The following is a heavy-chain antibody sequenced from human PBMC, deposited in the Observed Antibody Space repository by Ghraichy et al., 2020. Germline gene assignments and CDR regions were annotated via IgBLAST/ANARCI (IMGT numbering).Heavy chain of an antibody. V-gene: IGHV3-21*01. Sequence: GESLNISCAVSGFTFSNYNMNWVRQAPGKGLEWVSSISSSSTYIYYADSVKGRFTISRDNAKNSLFLQMNSLRAEDTAVYYCAGGEDYSSLRGDYWGQGTLVTVSS. CDR1: GFTFSNYN. CDR3: AGGEDYSSLRGDY. CDR2: ISSSSTYI. J-gene: IGHJ4*02. D-gene: IGHD4-11*01.